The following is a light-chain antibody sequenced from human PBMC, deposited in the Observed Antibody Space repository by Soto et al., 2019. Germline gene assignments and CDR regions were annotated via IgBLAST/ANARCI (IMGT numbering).Light chain of an antibody. Sequence: QSVLTQPASVSGSPGQSITISCTGTSSDVGSYGSVSWYQRHPGKAPKLIIYDVTSRPSGVSNRFSGSKSGNTASLTVSELQAEDEADYYCSSYTDSITLVFGGGTQLTVL. CDR1: SSDVGSYGS. CDR3: SSYTDSITLV. V-gene: IGLV2-14*03. CDR2: DVT. J-gene: IGLJ2*01.